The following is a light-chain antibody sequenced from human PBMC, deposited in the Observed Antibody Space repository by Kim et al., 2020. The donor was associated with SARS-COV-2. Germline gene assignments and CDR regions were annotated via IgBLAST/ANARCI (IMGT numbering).Light chain of an antibody. CDR2: DAS. Sequence: DIQMTQSPSSLSASVGDRVTLTCQASQDINNYLNCFQQKLGKAPKLLIYDASNSDTGVPSRFSVSGSGTDFTFTISSLQPEDIAIYYCQQYDKVPRTFGQGTKVDIK. J-gene: IGKJ1*01. CDR3: QQYDKVPRT. CDR1: QDINNY. V-gene: IGKV1-33*01.